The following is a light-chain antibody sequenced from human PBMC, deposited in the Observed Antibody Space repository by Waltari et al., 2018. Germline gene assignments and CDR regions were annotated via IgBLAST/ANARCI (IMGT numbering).Light chain of an antibody. J-gene: IGKJ1*01. CDR2: WGS. Sequence: DIVMTQSPDSLAVSLGERATLNCKASQNVSYRSATRRCIAWYQQKSGQSPKLLIYWGSVRESGVPDRFSGSGSGADFSLTISGLQAEDVAVYYCQQFYTIPPTFGPGTRVDLK. CDR1: QNVSYRSATRRC. CDR3: QQFYTIPPT. V-gene: IGKV4-1*01.